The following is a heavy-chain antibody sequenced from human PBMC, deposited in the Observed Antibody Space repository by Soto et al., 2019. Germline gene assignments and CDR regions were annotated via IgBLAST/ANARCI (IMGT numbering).Heavy chain of an antibody. V-gene: IGHV4-31*03. D-gene: IGHD5-12*01. Sequence: QVQLQESGPGLVKPSQTLSLTCTVSGGSISSGGYYWSWIRQHPGKGLEWIGYIYYSGSTYYNPSPKSRFTMSVDTSKNQFSLKLSSVTAADTAVYYCARDLRGYDPKNAFDIWGQGTMVTVSS. J-gene: IGHJ3*02. CDR3: ARDLRGYDPKNAFDI. CDR1: GGSISSGGYY. CDR2: IYYSGST.